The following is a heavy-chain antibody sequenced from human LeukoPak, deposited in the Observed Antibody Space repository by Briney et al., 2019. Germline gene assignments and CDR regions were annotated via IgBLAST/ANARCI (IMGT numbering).Heavy chain of an antibody. D-gene: IGHD3-16*01. V-gene: IGHV4-59*01. CDR2: IYYSGST. CDR3: ARWGSITTARFDY. Sequence: SETLSLTCTVSGGYISSYYWSWIRQPPGKGLEWIGNIYYSGSTNYNPSLKSRVTISVDTSKNQFSLELSSVTAADTAVYYCARWGSITTARFDYWGQGTLVTVSS. CDR1: GGYISSYY. J-gene: IGHJ4*02.